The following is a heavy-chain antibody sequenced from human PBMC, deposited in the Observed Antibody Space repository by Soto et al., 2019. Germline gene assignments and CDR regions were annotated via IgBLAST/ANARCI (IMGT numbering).Heavy chain of an antibody. D-gene: IGHD5-12*01. CDR3: ARGYSGYDGFDY. CDR2: ISGSGGST. Sequence: GESLKISCAASGFTFSSYAMSWVRQAPGKGLEWVSAISGSGGSTYYADSVKGRFTISRDNSKNTLYLQMNSLRAEDTAVYYCARGYSGYDGFDYWGQGTLVTVSS. V-gene: IGHV3-23*01. J-gene: IGHJ4*02. CDR1: GFTFSSYA.